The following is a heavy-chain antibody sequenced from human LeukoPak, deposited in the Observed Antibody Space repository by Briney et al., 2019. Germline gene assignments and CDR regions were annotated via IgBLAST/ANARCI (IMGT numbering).Heavy chain of an antibody. CDR2: MNPKSGNT. D-gene: IGHD3-10*01. Sequence: ASVKVSCKASGYPFSNYDINWVRQAPGQGLEWMGWMNPKSGNTGYGQKFQGRVTLTRDMSTSTDYMELRSLKSDDTAVYYCARDNSVGDIAWWFDPWGQGTLVTVSS. CDR3: ARDNSVGDIAWWFDP. V-gene: IGHV1-8*01. CDR1: GYPFSNYD. J-gene: IGHJ5*02.